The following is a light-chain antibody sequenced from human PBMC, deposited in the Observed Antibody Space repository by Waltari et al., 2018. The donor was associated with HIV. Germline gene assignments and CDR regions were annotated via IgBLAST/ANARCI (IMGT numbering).Light chain of an antibody. J-gene: IGLJ2*01. CDR3: CSYAGSSSSVV. Sequence: QSALTQPASVSGSPGQSIPITCTGTTSDVGSYNLVSWYQQHPGKAPKLIIYEVSQRPSGVSDRFSGSKSGNTASLTISGLQAADEADYHCCSYAGSSSSVVFGGGTKVTVL. CDR1: TSDVGSYNL. CDR2: EVS. V-gene: IGLV2-23*02.